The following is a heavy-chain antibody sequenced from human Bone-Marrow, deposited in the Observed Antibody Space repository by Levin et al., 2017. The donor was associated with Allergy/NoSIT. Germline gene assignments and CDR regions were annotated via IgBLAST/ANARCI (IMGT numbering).Heavy chain of an antibody. V-gene: IGHV3-30*03. J-gene: IGHJ4*02. Sequence: GGSLRLSCAASGFILSSYGIHWVRQAPAKGLEWVAVISYDGSNEYYADSVKGRFTISRDNSKNTLSLQMSSLRAEDTAVYYCAERREMLRHLDWSFDYWGQGTQVTVSS. CDR2: ISYDGSNE. D-gene: IGHD3-9*01. CDR1: GFILSSYG. CDR3: AERREMLRHLDWSFDY.